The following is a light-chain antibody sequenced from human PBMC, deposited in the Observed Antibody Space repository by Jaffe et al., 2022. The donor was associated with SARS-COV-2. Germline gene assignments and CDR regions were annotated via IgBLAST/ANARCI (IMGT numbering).Light chain of an antibody. V-gene: IGKV1-39*01. CDR1: RNISSF. CDR3: HQSHSVPVT. CDR2: AAT. Sequence: DIQMTQSPSSLSVSVGDRVTITCRASRNISSFLNWYQQKPGKAPKLLMYAATTLQSGVPPRFSGSASGTDFTLTISSLQPDDFATYFCHQSHSVPVTFGGGTKLEI. J-gene: IGKJ4*01.